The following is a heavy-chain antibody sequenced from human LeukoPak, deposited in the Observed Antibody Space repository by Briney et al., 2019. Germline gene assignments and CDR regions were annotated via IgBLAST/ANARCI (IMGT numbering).Heavy chain of an antibody. CDR2: INPSGGST. CDR1: GYTFTSYY. CDR3: ARLIAAAGVDYYYGMDV. V-gene: IGHV1-46*01. J-gene: IGHJ6*02. Sequence: ASVKVSCKASGYTFTSYYMHWVRQAPGQGLEWMGLINPSGGSTSYAQKFQGRVTMTRDTSTSTVYMELSSLRSEDTAVYYCARLIAAAGVDYYYGMDVWGQGTTVTVSS. D-gene: IGHD6-13*01.